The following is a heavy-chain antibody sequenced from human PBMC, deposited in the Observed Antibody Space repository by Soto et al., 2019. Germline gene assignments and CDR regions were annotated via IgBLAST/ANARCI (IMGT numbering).Heavy chain of an antibody. Sequence: QVQQVESGGGVVQPGSSLRLSCAASGFTFSIYGMHWVRQAPGKGLEWVAMIWYDGSSKYYADSVQGRFTISRDNSKNTLYLQMNSLNAEDTAVYYCVNSSSGWASEYWGQGTQVTVSS. V-gene: IGHV3-33*06. J-gene: IGHJ4*02. CDR1: GFTFSIYG. CDR3: VNSSSGWASEY. CDR2: IWYDGSSK. D-gene: IGHD6-19*01.